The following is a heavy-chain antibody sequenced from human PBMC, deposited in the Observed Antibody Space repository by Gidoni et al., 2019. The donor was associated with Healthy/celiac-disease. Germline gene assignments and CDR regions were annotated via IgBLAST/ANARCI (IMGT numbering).Heavy chain of an antibody. V-gene: IGHV3-30*18. CDR2: ISYDGSNK. Sequence: QVQLVESGGGVVQPGRSLRLSCAASGFTFSSYGMHWVRQAPGKGLEWVAVISYDGSNKYYADSVKGRFTISRDNSKNTRYLQMNSLRAEDTAVYYCAKPLGTSVGYDFWSGYSGDDDYWGQGTLVTVSS. J-gene: IGHJ4*02. D-gene: IGHD3-3*01. CDR3: AKPLGTSVGYDFWSGYSGDDDY. CDR1: GFTFSSYG.